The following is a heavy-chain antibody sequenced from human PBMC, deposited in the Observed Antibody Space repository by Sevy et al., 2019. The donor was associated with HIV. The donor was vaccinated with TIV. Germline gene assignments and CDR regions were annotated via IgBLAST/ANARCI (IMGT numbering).Heavy chain of an antibody. Sequence: SETLSLTCTISGDSITTNDYFWTWIRQSPGKGLEWIGYLYYIGSTAYNPSLKSRVSISTDTTKSHFSLNLNSVTGADTAIYYCARAVGFTQGAFDIWGQGITVTVSS. J-gene: IGHJ3*02. D-gene: IGHD3-10*01. CDR1: GDSITTNDYF. CDR3: ARAVGFTQGAFDI. CDR2: LYYIGST. V-gene: IGHV4-30-4*01.